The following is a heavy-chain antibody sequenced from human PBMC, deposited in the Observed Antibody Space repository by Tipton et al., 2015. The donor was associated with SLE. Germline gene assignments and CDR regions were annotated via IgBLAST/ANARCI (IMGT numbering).Heavy chain of an antibody. D-gene: IGHD3-22*01. Sequence: LRLSCTVSGGSISSYYWSWIRQPPGKGLEWIGYISYNVITNYNVNTNYNPSLNRRVTILIDTSKNQFSLKLSSVTAADTAIYYCARGGIYHDDSGNFDYWGQGTLVTASS. CDR2: ISYNVIT. V-gene: IGHV4-59*01. CDR3: ARGGIYHDDSGNFDY. CDR1: GGSISSYY. J-gene: IGHJ4*02.